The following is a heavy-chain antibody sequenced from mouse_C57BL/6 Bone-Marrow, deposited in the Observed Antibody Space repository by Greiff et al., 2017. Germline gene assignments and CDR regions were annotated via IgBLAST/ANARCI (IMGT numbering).Heavy chain of an antibody. D-gene: IGHD1-1*01. J-gene: IGHJ2*01. CDR2: IDPSDSYT. CDR1: GYTFTSYW. V-gene: IGHV1-59*01. Sequence: VQLHQPGAELVRPGTSVKLSCKASGYTFTSYWMHWVKQRPGQGLEWIGLIDPSDSYTNYNQQFKGKATLTVATSSSTAYMQLSSLTSEDSAAYYCARVVHYYGSSYDYFGYWGQGTTLTVSS. CDR3: ARVVHYYGSSYDYFGY.